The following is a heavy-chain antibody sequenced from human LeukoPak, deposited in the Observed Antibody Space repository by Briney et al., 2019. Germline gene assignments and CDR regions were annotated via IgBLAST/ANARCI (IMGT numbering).Heavy chain of an antibody. J-gene: IGHJ4*02. CDR1: GGSISSYY. CDR2: IYYTGST. V-gene: IGHV4-59*01. Sequence: SETLSLTCTVSGGSISSYYWSWIRQPPGKGLEWIGYIYYTGSTNYNPSLKSRVTISVDTSKNQFSLKLSSVTAADTAVYYCARKSAVAGTGIDYWGQGTLVTVSS. CDR3: ARKSAVAGTGIDY. D-gene: IGHD6-13*01.